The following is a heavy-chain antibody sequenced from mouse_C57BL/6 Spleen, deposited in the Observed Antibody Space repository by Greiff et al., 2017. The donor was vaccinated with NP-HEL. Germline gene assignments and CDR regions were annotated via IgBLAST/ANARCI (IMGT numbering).Heavy chain of an antibody. Sequence: VQLQQSGAELVRPGASVTLSCKASGYTFTDYEMHWVKQTPVHGLEWIGAIDPETGGTAYNQKFKGKAILTADKSSSTAHMELRSLTSEDSAVYYCTRSPGFYAMDYWGQGTSVTVSS. V-gene: IGHV1-15*01. J-gene: IGHJ4*01. CDR3: TRSPGFYAMDY. D-gene: IGHD4-1*01. CDR1: GYTFTDYE. CDR2: IDPETGGT.